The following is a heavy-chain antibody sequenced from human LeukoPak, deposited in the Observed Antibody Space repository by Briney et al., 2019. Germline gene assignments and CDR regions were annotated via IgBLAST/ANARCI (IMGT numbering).Heavy chain of an antibody. D-gene: IGHD6-13*01. CDR1: GGTFSSYA. V-gene: IGHV1-69*04. CDR3: ARASGYSSSWYGI. Sequence: ASVKVSCQASGGTFSSYAISWVRQAPGQGLEWMGRIIPILGIANYAQKFQGRVTITADKSTSTAYMELSSLRSEDTAVYYCARASGYSSSWYGIWGQGTLVTVSS. J-gene: IGHJ4*02. CDR2: IIPILGIA.